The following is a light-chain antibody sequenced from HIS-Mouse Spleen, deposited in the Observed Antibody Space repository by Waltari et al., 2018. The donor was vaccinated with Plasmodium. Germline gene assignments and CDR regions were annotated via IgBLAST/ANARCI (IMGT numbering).Light chain of an antibody. J-gene: IGLJ3*02. V-gene: IGLV3-1*01. CDR1: KLGDKY. CDR2: QDS. CDR3: QAWDSSTAV. Sequence: SYELTQPPSVSVSPGQTASITCSGDKLGDKYACWYQQKPGQSPVQVIYQDSKRPSGVPERFPGSNSGTTATLTISGTQAMDEADYYCQAWDSSTAVFGGGTKLTVL.